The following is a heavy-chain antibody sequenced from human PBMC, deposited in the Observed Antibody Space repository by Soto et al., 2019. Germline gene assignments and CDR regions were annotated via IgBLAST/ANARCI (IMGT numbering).Heavy chain of an antibody. D-gene: IGHD6-19*01. V-gene: IGHV3-30*18. CDR3: AKDRTRQWLAKNWFDP. CDR2: ISYDGSNK. CDR1: GFTFSSYG. Sequence: PAGSLRLSCAASGFTFSSYGMHWVRQAPGKGLEWVAVISYDGSNKYYADSVKGRFTISRDNSKNTLYLQMNSLRAEDTAVYYCAKDRTRQWLAKNWFDPWGQGT. J-gene: IGHJ5*02.